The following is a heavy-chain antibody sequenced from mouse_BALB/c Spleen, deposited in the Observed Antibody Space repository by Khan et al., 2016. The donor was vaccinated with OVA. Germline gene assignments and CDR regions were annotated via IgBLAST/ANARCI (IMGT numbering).Heavy chain of an antibody. CDR3: PRSIRLYFDY. D-gene: IGHD2-3*01. J-gene: IGHJ2*01. Sequence: VQLKESGTELVRPGALVRLSCTASDFKIKDYYIHWVKRRPDQGLEWIGWIDPENGNTIYDPKFQGKASITADTSSNTAYLQLSRLTSEDTAVYYFPRSIRLYFDYWGQGTTLTGSS. CDR2: IDPENGNT. V-gene: IGHV14-1*02. CDR1: DFKIKDYY.